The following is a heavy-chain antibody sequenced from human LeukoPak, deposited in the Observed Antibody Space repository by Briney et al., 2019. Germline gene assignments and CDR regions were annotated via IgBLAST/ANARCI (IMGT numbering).Heavy chain of an antibody. CDR3: AREYCGGDCYPDY. D-gene: IGHD2-21*02. J-gene: IGHJ4*02. CDR2: ISSSSSYI. Sequence: GGSLRLSCAASGFTFSSYSMNWVRQAPGKGLEWVSSISSSSSYIYYADSVKGRFTISRDNAKNTLYLQMNSLRAEDTAVYYCAREYCGGDCYPDYWGQGTLVTVSS. CDR1: GFTFSSYS. V-gene: IGHV3-21*01.